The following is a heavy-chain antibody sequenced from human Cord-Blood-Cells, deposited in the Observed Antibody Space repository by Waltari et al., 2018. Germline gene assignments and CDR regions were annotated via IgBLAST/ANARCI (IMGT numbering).Heavy chain of an antibody. J-gene: IGHJ4*02. CDR1: GYSFTSDW. CDR2: IEPSDSYT. D-gene: IGHD3-10*01. V-gene: IGHV5-10-1*01. CDR3: ARDGGGDY. Sequence: EVQLVQSGAEVKKPGESLRISCKGSGYSFTSDWISWVRQMPGKGLEWMGRIEPSDSYTNDSQSFQGHVDISADKSISTAYLQWSSLKASDTAMYYCARDGGGDYWGQGTLVTVSS.